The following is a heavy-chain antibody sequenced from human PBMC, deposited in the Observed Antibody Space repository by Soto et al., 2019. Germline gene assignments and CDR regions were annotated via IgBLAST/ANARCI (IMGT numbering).Heavy chain of an antibody. J-gene: IGHJ4*01. CDR2: IYPGDSDT. CDR1: GYSFTSYW. CDR3: AGQPPYYIAVAGLFDY. V-gene: IGHV5-51*01. Sequence: GESLKISCKGSGYSFTSYWIGWVRQMPGKGLEWMGIIYPGDSDTRYSPSFQGQVTISADKSISTAYLQWSSLKASDTAMYYCAGQPPYYIAVAGLFDYWGQGTLVTVSS. D-gene: IGHD6-19*01.